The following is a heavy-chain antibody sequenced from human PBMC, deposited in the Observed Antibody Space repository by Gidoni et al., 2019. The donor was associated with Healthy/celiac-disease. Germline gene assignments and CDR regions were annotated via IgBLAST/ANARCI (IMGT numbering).Heavy chain of an antibody. CDR2: ISGSGGST. CDR3: AKGITTVVYYFDY. V-gene: IGHV3-23*01. Sequence: EVQLLESGGGLVQPGGSLRLSCAASGFTFSSYAMSGVRQAPGKWLEWVSAISGSGGSTYYADSVKGRFTISRDNSKNTLYLQMNSLRAEDTAVYYCAKGITTVVYYFDYWGQGTLVTVSS. CDR1: GFTFSSYA. J-gene: IGHJ4*02. D-gene: IGHD4-17*01.